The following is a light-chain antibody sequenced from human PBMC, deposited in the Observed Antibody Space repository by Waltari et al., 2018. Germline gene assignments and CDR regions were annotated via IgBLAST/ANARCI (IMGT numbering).Light chain of an antibody. CDR1: QSIGRY. V-gene: IGKV3-20*01. J-gene: IGKJ1*01. Sequence: EIVFTQSPGTLSLSPGERATLSCRASQSIGRYLVLYQQKPGQAPRLLIYGASSRAAGIPDRFSGSGSGTDFRLTISRLEPEDFAVYYCQNHERLPAVFGQGTKVEIK. CDR2: GAS. CDR3: QNHERLPAV.